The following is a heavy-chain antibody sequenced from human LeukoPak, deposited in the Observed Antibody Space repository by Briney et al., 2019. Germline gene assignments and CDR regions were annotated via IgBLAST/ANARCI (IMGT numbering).Heavy chain of an antibody. CDR3: ARNHLRTTIDPRQYYYYYYMDV. CDR2: IIPIFGTA. V-gene: IGHV1-69*13. Sequence: GASVTVSCKASGGTFSSYAISWVRQAPGQGLEWMGGIIPIFGTANYAQKFQGRVTITADESTSTAYMELSSLRSEDTAVYYCARNHLRTTIDPRQYYYYYYMDVWGKGTTVTISS. CDR1: GGTFSSYA. J-gene: IGHJ6*03. D-gene: IGHD1-14*01.